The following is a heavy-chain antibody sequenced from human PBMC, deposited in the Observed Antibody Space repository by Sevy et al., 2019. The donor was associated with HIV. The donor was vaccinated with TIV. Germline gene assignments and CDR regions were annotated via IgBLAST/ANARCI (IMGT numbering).Heavy chain of an antibody. CDR2: IYPGDSDT. D-gene: IGHD6-19*01. J-gene: IGHJ4*02. V-gene: IGHV5-51*01. CDR1: GYTFTSYW. CDR3: ARRDLLAGSDY. Sequence: GESLKISCKGSGYTFTSYWIAWVCQMPGKGLEWMGIIYPGDSDTRYSPSFEGQVTISADKSITTAYLQWSSLKASDTAVYYCARRDLLAGSDYWGQGTLVTVSS.